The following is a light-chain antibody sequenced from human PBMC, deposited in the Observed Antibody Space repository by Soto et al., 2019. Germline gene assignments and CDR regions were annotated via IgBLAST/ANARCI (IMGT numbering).Light chain of an antibody. J-gene: IGLJ3*02. Sequence: QAVVTQPPSVSGAPGQRVTISCTGSSSNIGAGYDVHWYQQLPGTAPKHLIYGNSNRPSGVPDRFSGSKSGPSASLAITGLQAEDEADYYCQSYDSSLSALFGGGTKLTVL. V-gene: IGLV1-40*01. CDR3: QSYDSSLSAL. CDR1: SSNIGAGYD. CDR2: GNS.